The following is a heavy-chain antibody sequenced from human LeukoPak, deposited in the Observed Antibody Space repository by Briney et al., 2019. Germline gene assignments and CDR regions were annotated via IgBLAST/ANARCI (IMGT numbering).Heavy chain of an antibody. CDR2: IYYSGST. V-gene: IGHV4-59*12. D-gene: IGHD2-15*01. CDR1: GGSISSYY. CDR3: AGDGRIEGFDY. J-gene: IGHJ4*02. Sequence: PSETLSLTCTVSGGSISSYYWSWVRQPPGKGLEWIGYIYYSGSTNYNPSLKSRVTISVDTSKNQFSLKLSSVTAADTAVYYCAGDGRIEGFDYWGQGTLVTVSS.